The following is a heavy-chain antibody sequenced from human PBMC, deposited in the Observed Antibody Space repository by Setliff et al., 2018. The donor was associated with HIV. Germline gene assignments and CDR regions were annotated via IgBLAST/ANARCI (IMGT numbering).Heavy chain of an antibody. V-gene: IGHV1-69*13. D-gene: IGHD3-10*01. CDR2: FLAVLRKP. CDR3: AREGSPIYYFDY. Sequence: ASVKVSCKASGGTFNSYAFTWVRQAPGQGLEWMGDFLAVLRKPTYAQKFQGRLTIIADESTSTAYMELSDLRSEDTAVYYCAREGSPIYYFDYWSQGTLVTVSS. CDR1: GGTFNSYA. J-gene: IGHJ4*02.